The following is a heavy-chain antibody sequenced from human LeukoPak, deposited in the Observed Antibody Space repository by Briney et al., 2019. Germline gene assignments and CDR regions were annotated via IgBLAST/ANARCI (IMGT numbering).Heavy chain of an antibody. V-gene: IGHV3-48*03. CDR2: ISSSGNTI. CDR3: ARAAHNVMLWFGEHFDY. J-gene: IGHJ4*02. D-gene: IGHD3-10*01. Sequence: GGSLRLSCAASGFTFSSYDMNWVRQAPGKGLEWVSHISSSGNTIYYADSVKGRFTISRDNAKNSLYLQMNSLRAEDTAVYYCARAAHNVMLWFGEHFDYWGQGTLVTVSS. CDR1: GFTFSSYD.